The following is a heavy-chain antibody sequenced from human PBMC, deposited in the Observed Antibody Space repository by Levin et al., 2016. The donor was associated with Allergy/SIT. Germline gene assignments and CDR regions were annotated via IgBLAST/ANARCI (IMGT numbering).Heavy chain of an antibody. Sequence: SETLSLTCNVSSGSISSGGYYWTWIRQHPGKGLEWIGYIYYTGNTYYNPSLKSRLTISVDTSRNQFSLNLSSVTAADTAMYYCARGTRTMIVVWGQGTLVTVSS. D-gene: IGHD3-22*01. J-gene: IGHJ4*02. CDR1: SGSISSGGYY. CDR3: ARGTRTMIVV. V-gene: IGHV4-31*03. CDR2: IYYTGNT.